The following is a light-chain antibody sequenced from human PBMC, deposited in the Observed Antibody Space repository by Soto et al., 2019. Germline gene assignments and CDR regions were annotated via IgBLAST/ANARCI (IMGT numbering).Light chain of an antibody. CDR3: QQPNNWPT. CDR1: QSVSSN. J-gene: IGKJ1*01. Sequence: EIVMTQSPATLSVSPGERATLSCRASQSVSSNLAWYQQQPGQAPRLLIYGASTRATGIPARFSGSGSGTEFILTISSLQSEEFAVHSCQQPNNWPTFRQRTKVDIK. CDR2: GAS. V-gene: IGKV3-15*01.